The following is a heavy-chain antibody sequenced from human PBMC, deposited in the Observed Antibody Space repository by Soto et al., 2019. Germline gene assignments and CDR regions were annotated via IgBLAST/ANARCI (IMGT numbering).Heavy chain of an antibody. D-gene: IGHD1-26*01. Sequence: SETLSLTCTVSGGSISSRSSYWGWIRQPPGKGLEWIGSIYYSGSTYYNPSLKSRVTISVDTSKNQFSLKLSSVTAADTAVYYCARSKEYSGSYSIDYWGQGTLVTVSS. CDR1: GGSISSRSSY. CDR2: IYYSGST. CDR3: ARSKEYSGSYSIDY. J-gene: IGHJ4*02. V-gene: IGHV4-39*01.